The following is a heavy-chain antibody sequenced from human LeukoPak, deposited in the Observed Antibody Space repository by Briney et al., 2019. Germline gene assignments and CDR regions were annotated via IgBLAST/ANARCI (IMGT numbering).Heavy chain of an antibody. CDR1: GGSISSGDHY. D-gene: IGHD6-13*01. CDR3: ARITYSSSFRELDY. Sequence: SQTLSLTCTVSGGSISSGDHYWRWIRQPPGKGLEWIGYIHDSGSTYYNPSLKSRLAMSVDTSKNQFSLKLSSVTAADTAVYYCARITYSSSFRELDYWGQGTLVTVSS. J-gene: IGHJ4*02. CDR2: IHDSGST. V-gene: IGHV4-30-4*01.